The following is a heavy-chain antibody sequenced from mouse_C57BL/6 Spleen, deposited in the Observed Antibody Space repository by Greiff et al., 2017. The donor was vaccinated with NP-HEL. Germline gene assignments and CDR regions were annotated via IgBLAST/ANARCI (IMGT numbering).Heavy chain of an antibody. CDR3: ARGIDPVYYFDY. V-gene: IGHV3-6*01. CDR1: GYSITSGYY. CDR2: ISYDGSN. J-gene: IGHJ2*01. Sequence: VQLKESGPGLVKPSQSLSLTCSVTGYSITSGYYWNWIRQFPGNKLEWMGYISYDGSNNYNPSLKNRISITRDTSKNQFFLKLNSVTTEDTATYYCARGIDPVYYFDYWGQGTTLTVSS. D-gene: IGHD5-2*01.